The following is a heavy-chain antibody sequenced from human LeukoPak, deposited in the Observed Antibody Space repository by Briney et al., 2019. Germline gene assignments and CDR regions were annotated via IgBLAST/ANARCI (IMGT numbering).Heavy chain of an antibody. CDR3: AKVMTTVTPFDY. CDR2: IYSGGST. CDR1: GFTVSSNY. J-gene: IGHJ4*02. Sequence: PGGSLRLSCAASGFTVSSNYMSWVRQAPGKGLEWVSVIYSGGSTYYADSVKGRFTISRDNSKNTLYLQMNSLRAEDTAVYYCAKVMTTVTPFDYWGQGTLVTVSS. V-gene: IGHV3-53*01. D-gene: IGHD4-11*01.